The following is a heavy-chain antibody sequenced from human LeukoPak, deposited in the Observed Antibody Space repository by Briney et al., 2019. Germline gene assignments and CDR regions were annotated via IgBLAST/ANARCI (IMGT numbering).Heavy chain of an antibody. CDR2: IYYTGST. J-gene: IGHJ3*02. V-gene: IGHV4-59*08. CDR3: ARSLYSGGPWYAFDI. D-gene: IGHD1-26*01. CDR1: GGSISSYY. Sequence: PSETLSLTCTVFGGSISSYYWSWIRQPPGKGLEWIGYIYYTGSTNYNPSLRSRVTISGDTAKNQSSLKLSSVTAADTAMYYCARSLYSGGPWYAFDIWGQGTMVTVSS.